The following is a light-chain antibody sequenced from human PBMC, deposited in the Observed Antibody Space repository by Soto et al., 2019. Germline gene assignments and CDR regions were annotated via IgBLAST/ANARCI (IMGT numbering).Light chain of an antibody. CDR2: GAS. CDR3: QQNNNLPRT. CDR1: QSVSSN. J-gene: IGKJ1*01. V-gene: IGKV3-15*01. Sequence: EIVMTQSPATLSVSPGERATLSCRASQSVSSNLAWYQQKPGQAPRLLIYGASTRATGIPARFSGSGSGTEFTLTISSLQSEDFAVYYCQQNNNLPRTFGQGTKVEIK.